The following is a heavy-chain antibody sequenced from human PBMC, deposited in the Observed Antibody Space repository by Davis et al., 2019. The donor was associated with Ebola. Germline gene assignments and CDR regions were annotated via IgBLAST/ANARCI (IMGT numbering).Heavy chain of an antibody. CDR3: AREVNSDWDV. CDR1: GYTFSGHY. V-gene: IGHV1-2*02. CDR2: INPNSGGT. D-gene: IGHD2-21*01. J-gene: IGHJ6*02. Sequence: ASVKVSCKASGYTFSGHYIDWVRQAPGQGLEWMGWINPNSGGTNYAQKFQGRVTMTRDTSISTVYMELSRLISDDTAVYYCAREVNSDWDVWGQGTTVTVSS.